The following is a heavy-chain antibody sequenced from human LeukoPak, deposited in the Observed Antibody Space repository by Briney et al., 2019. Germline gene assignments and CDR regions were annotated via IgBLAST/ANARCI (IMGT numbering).Heavy chain of an antibody. D-gene: IGHD5-24*01. V-gene: IGHV3-7*01. Sequence: PGGSLRLSCAASGFTLSSYWMSWVRQAPGKGLEWVANIKQDGSEKYYVDSVKGRFTISRDNAKNSLYLQMNSLRAEDTAVYYCARDIGGYNYYWFDPRGQGTLVTVSS. CDR1: GFTLSSYW. CDR3: ARDIGGYNYYWFDP. J-gene: IGHJ5*02. CDR2: IKQDGSEK.